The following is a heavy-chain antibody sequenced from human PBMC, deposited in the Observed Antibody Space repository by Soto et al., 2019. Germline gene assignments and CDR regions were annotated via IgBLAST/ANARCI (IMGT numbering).Heavy chain of an antibody. V-gene: IGHV5-51*01. D-gene: IGHD6-13*01. J-gene: IGHJ4*02. CDR1: GYSFLNFW. CDR2: IYPGDSDT. Sequence: GESLKISCKASGYSFLNFWIGWVRQVPGKGPEWMGLIYPGDSDTRYSPSFQGRFTISRDNSKNTLYLQMSSLRAEDTAVYYCARGFSAGKGSPPDFWGQGSLVTVSS. CDR3: ARGFSAGKGSPPDF.